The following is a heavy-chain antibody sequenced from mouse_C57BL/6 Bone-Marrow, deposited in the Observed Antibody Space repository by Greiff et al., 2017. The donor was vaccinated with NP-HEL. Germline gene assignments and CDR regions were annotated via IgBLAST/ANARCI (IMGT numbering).Heavy chain of an antibody. CDR2: INPYNGGT. J-gene: IGHJ3*01. CDR3: AKRGISRGGSSYGFAY. Sequence: VQLQQSGPVLVKPGASVKMSCKASGYTFTDYYMNWVKQSHGKSLEWIGVINPYNGGTSYNQKFKGKATLTVDKSSSTAYMELNSLTSEDSAVYYCAKRGISRGGSSYGFAYWGQGTLVTVSA. D-gene: IGHD1-1*01. CDR1: GYTFTDYY. V-gene: IGHV1-19*01.